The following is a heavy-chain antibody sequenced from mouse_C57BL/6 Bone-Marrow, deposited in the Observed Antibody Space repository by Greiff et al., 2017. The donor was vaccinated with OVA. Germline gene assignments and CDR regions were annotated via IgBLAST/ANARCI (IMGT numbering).Heavy chain of an antibody. V-gene: IGHV1-69*01. CDR3: ARGYYDYDVFDY. CDR1: GYTFTSYW. Sequence: QVQLQQSGAELVMPGASVKLSCKASGYTFTSYWMHWVKQRPGQGLEWIGEIDPSDSYTNYNQKFKGKSTLTVDKSSSTAYMQLSSLTSEDSAVYYCARGYYDYDVFDYWGQGTTLTVSS. J-gene: IGHJ2*01. CDR2: IDPSDSYT. D-gene: IGHD2-4*01.